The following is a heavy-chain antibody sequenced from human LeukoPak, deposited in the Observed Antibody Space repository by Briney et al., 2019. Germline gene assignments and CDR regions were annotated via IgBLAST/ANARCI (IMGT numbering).Heavy chain of an antibody. Sequence: SETLSLTCSVSDGSISSSTYSWAWIRQAPGRGLEWIGYIYYSGSTYYNPSLKSRVTISVDTSKNQFSLKLSSVTAADTAVYYCARNYGDLPPYYFDYWGQGTLVTVSS. CDR3: ARNYGDLPPYYFDY. D-gene: IGHD4-17*01. J-gene: IGHJ4*02. CDR1: DGSISSSTYS. V-gene: IGHV4-30-4*08. CDR2: IYYSGST.